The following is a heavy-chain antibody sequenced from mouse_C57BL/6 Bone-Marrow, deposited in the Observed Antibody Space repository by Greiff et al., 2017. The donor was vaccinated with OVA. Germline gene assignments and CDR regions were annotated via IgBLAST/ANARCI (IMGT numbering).Heavy chain of an antibody. CDR3: ARKSAYYSSLDY. J-gene: IGHJ2*01. CDR2: INPSTGGT. V-gene: IGHV1-42*01. D-gene: IGHD2-12*01. CDR1: GYSFTGYY. Sequence: VQLQQSGPELVKPGASVKISCKASGYSFTGYYMNWVKQSPEKSLEWIGEINPSTGGTTYNQKFKAKATLTVDKSSSTAYMQLKSLTSEDSAVYYCARKSAYYSSLDYWGQGTTLTVSS.